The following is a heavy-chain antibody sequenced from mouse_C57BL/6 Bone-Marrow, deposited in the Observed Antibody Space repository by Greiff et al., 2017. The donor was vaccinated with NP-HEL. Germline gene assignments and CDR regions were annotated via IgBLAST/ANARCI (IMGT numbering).Heavy chain of an antibody. CDR3: AKRGLLGGNYYAMDY. D-gene: IGHD2-3*01. V-gene: IGHV2-4*01. CDR1: GFSLTSYG. J-gene: IGHJ4*01. Sequence: VQLQQSGPGLVQPSQSLSITCTVSGFSLTSYGVHWVRQPPGKGLEWLGVIWSGGSTDYNAAFISRLSISKDNSKSQVFFKMNSLQADDTAIYYCAKRGLLGGNYYAMDYWGQGTSVTVSS. CDR2: IWSGGST.